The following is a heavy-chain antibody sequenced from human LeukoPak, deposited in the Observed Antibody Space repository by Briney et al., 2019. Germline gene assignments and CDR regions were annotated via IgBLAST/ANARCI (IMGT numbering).Heavy chain of an antibody. J-gene: IGHJ4*02. Sequence: PVGSLRLSCAASGFTFSSYTMHWVRQAPGKGLEYVSAFSSNGVSTYYANSVKGRFTISRDNSKNTLYLQMGSLRAEDMAVYYCARYYYDTSGRLDYWGQGTLVTVSS. CDR3: ARYYYDTSGRLDY. CDR2: FSSNGVST. V-gene: IGHV3-64*01. CDR1: GFTFSSYT. D-gene: IGHD3-22*01.